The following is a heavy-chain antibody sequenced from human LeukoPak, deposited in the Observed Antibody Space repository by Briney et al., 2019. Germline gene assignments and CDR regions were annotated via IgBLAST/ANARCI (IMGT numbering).Heavy chain of an antibody. D-gene: IGHD3-10*01. CDR1: GYTFIYYF. CDR2: VNPNSGGT. V-gene: IGHV1-2*02. CDR3: VRDSGDYYRSGSYYDG. J-gene: IGHJ4*02. Sequence: ASVKVSCKASGYTFIYYFIHWVRQAPGQGLEWMGWVNPNSGGTKDAQKFQGRVTMTRDTSISTAYMELSSLSSDDTAVYYCVRDSGDYYRSGSYYDGWGQGTLVTVSS.